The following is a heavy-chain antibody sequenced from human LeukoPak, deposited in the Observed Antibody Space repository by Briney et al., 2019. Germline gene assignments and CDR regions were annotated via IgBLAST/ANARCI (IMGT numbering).Heavy chain of an antibody. CDR3: ARGYSYGANYFDY. D-gene: IGHD5-18*01. Sequence: SETLSLTCTVSGGSISSGSYYWSWIRQPAGKGLEWIGRIYTSGSTNYNPSLKSRVTISVDTSKNQFSLKLSSVTAADTAVYYCARGYSYGANYFDYWGQGTLVTVSS. CDR1: GGSISSGSYY. J-gene: IGHJ4*02. CDR2: IYTSGST. V-gene: IGHV4-61*02.